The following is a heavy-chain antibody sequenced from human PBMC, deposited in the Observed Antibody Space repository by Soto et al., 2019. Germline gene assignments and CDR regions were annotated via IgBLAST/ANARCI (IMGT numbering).Heavy chain of an antibody. CDR2: IYWDDDK. J-gene: IGHJ4*02. CDR1: GFSLSTNGVG. D-gene: IGHD3-10*02. Sequence: QITLKESGPTLVKPTQTLTLTCTFSGFSLSTNGVGVGWIRQPPGKALEWLELIYWDDDKRYSPSLKSRLTTTKYTSKNPVILTMTNMDPVDTATYYCAHSPRITMYDYWGQGTLVTVSS. CDR3: AHSPRITMYDY. V-gene: IGHV2-5*02.